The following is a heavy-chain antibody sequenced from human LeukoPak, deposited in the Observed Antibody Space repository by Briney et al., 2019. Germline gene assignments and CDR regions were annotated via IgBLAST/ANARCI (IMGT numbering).Heavy chain of an antibody. D-gene: IGHD3-10*01. CDR3: ARHYAMRPYYFGSGSSKGSYGMDV. Sequence: SETLSLTYTVSSGSISSNNYYWGWIRQPPGKGLEWIASAYYSGSTYYNLSLKSRVTMSVDTSTNQFSLKLGSVTAADTAVYYCARHYAMRPYYFGSGSSKGSYGMDVWGQGTTVIVSS. V-gene: IGHV4-39*01. J-gene: IGHJ6*02. CDR1: SGSISSNNYY. CDR2: AYYSGST.